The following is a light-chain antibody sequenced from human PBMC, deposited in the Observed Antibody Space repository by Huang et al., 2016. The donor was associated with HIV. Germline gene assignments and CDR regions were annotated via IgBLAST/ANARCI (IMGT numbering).Light chain of an antibody. CDR1: QSRLYSNGYTY. CDR2: LGS. Sequence: DIVMTQSPLSLSVTLGEPASISCNSNQSRLYSNGYTYLDWYLSNPGQSPQLLIFLGSDRASGVPDRFSGSGTGVDFTLTISRLEAEDVGVYYCMQGLQTPPTFGQGTKVEI. CDR3: MQGLQTPPT. V-gene: IGKV2-28*01. J-gene: IGKJ1*01.